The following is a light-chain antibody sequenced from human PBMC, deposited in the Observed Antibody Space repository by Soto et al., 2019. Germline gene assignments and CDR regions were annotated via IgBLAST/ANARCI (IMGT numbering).Light chain of an antibody. J-gene: IGLJ1*01. Sequence: QSVLTQPRSVSGSPGQSVTISCTGTSSDVGGYNYVSWYQHHPGKAPKLMIYDVTKRPSGVPDRFSASKSGNTASLTISGLQAGDEADYYCCSYAGSYTYVFGTGTKLTVL. CDR3: CSYAGSYTYV. CDR2: DVT. V-gene: IGLV2-11*01. CDR1: SSDVGGYNY.